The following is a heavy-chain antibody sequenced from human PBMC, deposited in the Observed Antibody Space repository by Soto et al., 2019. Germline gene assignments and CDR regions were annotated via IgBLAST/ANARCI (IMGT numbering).Heavy chain of an antibody. V-gene: IGHV3-30-3*01. CDR1: GFTFSSYA. Sequence: QVQLVESGGGVAQPGRSLRLSCAASGFTFSSYARHWVRQAPDKGLEWVAVISYDGSNKYYADSVKGRFTISRDNSKNKLYLQMNSLRAEDTAVYYCARDRDIVGAIAYWGQGTLVTVGS. J-gene: IGHJ4*02. D-gene: IGHD1-26*01. CDR2: ISYDGSNK. CDR3: ARDRDIVGAIAY.